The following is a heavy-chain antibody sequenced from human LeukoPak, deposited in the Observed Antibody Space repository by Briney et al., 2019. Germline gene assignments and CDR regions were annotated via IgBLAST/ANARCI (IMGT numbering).Heavy chain of an antibody. V-gene: IGHV4-34*01. CDR1: DESFSGYY. CDR2: VNHRGST. CDR3: ARVDIVTTNYFDP. D-gene: IGHD5-12*01. Sequence: SETLSLTCAVYDESFSGYYWSWIRQPPGKGIEWLGEVNHRGSTNYKLSLKSRLTISVDTSRKEISLKLTSVTAADTAIYYCARVDIVTTNYFDPWGQGTLVTVSS. J-gene: IGHJ5*02.